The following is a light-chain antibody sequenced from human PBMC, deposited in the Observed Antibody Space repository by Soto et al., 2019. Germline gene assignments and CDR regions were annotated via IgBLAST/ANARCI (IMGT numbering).Light chain of an antibody. CDR1: QIVTITS. Sequence: EVVLTQSPGTLSLSPGERATLSCRASQIVTITSLAWYQQKPGQPPRLLIYAASTRASAIPDRFSGSGSGTHFTLPISRLQPADFALYYCQPYGDSPFTFGHGTRVDVK. V-gene: IGKV3-20*01. CDR2: AAS. CDR3: QPYGDSPFT. J-gene: IGKJ3*01.